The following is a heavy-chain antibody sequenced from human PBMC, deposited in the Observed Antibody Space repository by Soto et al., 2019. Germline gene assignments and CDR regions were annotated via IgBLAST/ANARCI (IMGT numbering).Heavy chain of an antibody. CDR1: GGSISSGGYS. D-gene: IGHD4-17*01. V-gene: IGHV4-30-2*02. CDR2: IYHSGNT. Sequence: SETLSLTCAVSGGSISSGGYSWSWLRPPPGKGQEWIGEIYHSGNTNYKPSLKSRFTISRDNSKNTLYLQMNSLRAEDTAVYYCAKGIPYGDSYSSANYWGQGTLVTVSS. J-gene: IGHJ4*02. CDR3: AKGIPYGDSYSSANY.